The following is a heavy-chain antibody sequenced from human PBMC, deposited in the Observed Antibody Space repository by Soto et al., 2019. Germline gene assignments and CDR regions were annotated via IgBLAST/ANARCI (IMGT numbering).Heavy chain of an antibody. CDR3: ASAAVTGTAGLDF. CDR1: GYTFSGFY. CDR2: INPNSGGT. D-gene: IGHD6-19*01. V-gene: IGHV1-2*02. J-gene: IGHJ4*02. Sequence: ASVKVSCKASGYTFSGFYMHWVRQAPGQGLEWMGWINPNSGGTKSAEKFQGRVTTTRDTSISTAYMELSRLTSDDTAVYYCASAAVTGTAGLDFWGQGTQVTVSS.